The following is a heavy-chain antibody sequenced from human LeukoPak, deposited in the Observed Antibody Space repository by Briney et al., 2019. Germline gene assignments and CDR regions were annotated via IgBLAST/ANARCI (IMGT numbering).Heavy chain of an antibody. CDR2: IYSGGST. J-gene: IGHJ3*02. V-gene: IGHV3-53*01. CDR1: GFTVSSNY. Sequence: GGSLRLSCAASGFTVSSNYMSWVRQAPGKGLEWVSVIYSGGSTYYADSVKGRFTISRDNSKNTLYLQMNSLRAEDTAVYYCARDSGIPLKDAFDIWGQGTMVTVSS. D-gene: IGHD1-26*01. CDR3: ARDSGIPLKDAFDI.